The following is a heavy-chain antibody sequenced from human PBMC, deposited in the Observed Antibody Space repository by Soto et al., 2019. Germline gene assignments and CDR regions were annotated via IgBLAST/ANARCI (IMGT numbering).Heavy chain of an antibody. CDR2: IYYSGST. CDR3: ASTYYDFWSGSPNWFDP. J-gene: IGHJ5*02. Sequence: SETLSLTCTVSGGSVSSGSYYWSWIRQPPGKGQEWIGYIYYSGSTNYNPSLKSRVTISVDTSKNQFSLKLSSVTAADMAVYYCASTYYDFWSGSPNWFDPWGQGTLVTVS. V-gene: IGHV4-61*01. CDR1: GGSVSSGSYY. D-gene: IGHD3-3*01.